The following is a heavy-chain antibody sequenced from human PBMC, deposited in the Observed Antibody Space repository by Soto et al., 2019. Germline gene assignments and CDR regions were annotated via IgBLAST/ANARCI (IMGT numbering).Heavy chain of an antibody. V-gene: IGHV4-4*02. CDR1: GGSISTAHS. D-gene: IGHD1-1*01. J-gene: IGHJ4*02. CDR3: ARAVALPGLFYFDY. CDR2: IYNSGSA. Sequence: SETLSLTCAVSGGSISTAHSWSWVRQTPGKGLEWIAEIYNSGSANYNPYLKSRVTISVDKSKNQFSLKLISVTAADTAIYFCARAVALPGLFYFDYWGQGTLVTVSS.